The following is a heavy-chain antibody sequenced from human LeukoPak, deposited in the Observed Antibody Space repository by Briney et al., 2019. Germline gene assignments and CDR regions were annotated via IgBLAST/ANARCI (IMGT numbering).Heavy chain of an antibody. CDR2: ISGSGGST. J-gene: IGHJ5*02. Sequence: GGSLKLSCAASGFSFSSYAMSWVRQAPGKGLEWVSAISGSGGSTYYADSVKGRFTIYRDNSKNTLYLQMNSLRAEDTAVYYCAKGEWELLDWFGPWGQGTLVTVSS. CDR1: GFSFSSYA. D-gene: IGHD1-26*01. CDR3: AKGEWELLDWFGP. V-gene: IGHV3-23*01.